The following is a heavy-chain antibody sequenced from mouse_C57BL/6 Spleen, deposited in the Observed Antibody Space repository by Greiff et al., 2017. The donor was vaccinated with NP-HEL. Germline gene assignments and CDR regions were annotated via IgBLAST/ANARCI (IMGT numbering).Heavy chain of an antibody. V-gene: IGHV5-9*01. CDR1: GFTFSSYT. Sequence: EVNVVESGGGLVKPGGSLKLSCAASGFTFSSYTMSWVRQTPEKRLEWVATISGGGGNTYYPDSVKGRFTISRDNAKNTLYLQMSSLRSEDTALYYCAREDYDGYYPFAYWGQGTLVTVSA. D-gene: IGHD2-3*01. J-gene: IGHJ3*01. CDR2: ISGGGGNT. CDR3: AREDYDGYYPFAY.